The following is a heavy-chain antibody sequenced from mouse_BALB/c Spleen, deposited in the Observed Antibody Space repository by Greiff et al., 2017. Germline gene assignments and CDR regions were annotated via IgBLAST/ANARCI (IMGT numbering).Heavy chain of an antibody. Sequence: EVQLQQSGPGLVKPSQTVSLTCTVTGISITTGNYRWSWIRQFPGNKLEWIGYIYYSGTITYNPSLTSRTTITRDTSKNQFFLEMNSLTAEDTATYYCAREAYYRYDYAMDYWGQGTSVTVSS. CDR1: GISITTGNYR. V-gene: IGHV3-5*02. D-gene: IGHD2-14*01. J-gene: IGHJ4*01. CDR2: IYYSGTI. CDR3: AREAYYRYDYAMDY.